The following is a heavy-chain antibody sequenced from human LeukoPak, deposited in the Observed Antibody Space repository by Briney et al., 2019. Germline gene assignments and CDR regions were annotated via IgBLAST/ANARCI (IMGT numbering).Heavy chain of an antibody. CDR2: ISSSGSII. V-gene: IGHV3-48*04. Sequence: QPGGSLRLSCEASAFTFSSYWMSWVRQAPGKGLEWVSYISSSGSIIYYADSVKGRFTISRDNAKNSLYLQMNSLRAEDTAVYYCAPRFGALSWGQGTLVTVSS. CDR3: APRFGALS. CDR1: AFTFSSYW. D-gene: IGHD3-10*01. J-gene: IGHJ4*02.